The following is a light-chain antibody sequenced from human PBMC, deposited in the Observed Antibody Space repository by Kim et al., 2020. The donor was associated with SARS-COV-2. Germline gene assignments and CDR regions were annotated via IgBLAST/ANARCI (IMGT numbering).Light chain of an antibody. V-gene: IGKV1-5*03. CDR1: QTSSTW. Sequence: ASVGDRGTITCRASQTSSTWLAWYQQKPGKAPNHLIYLASNVESGVPSRFIGSGSGTEFTLTIDSLQRDDFATYYCQHYSRFPDTFGQGTKLEI. CDR3: QHYSRFPDT. CDR2: LAS. J-gene: IGKJ2*01.